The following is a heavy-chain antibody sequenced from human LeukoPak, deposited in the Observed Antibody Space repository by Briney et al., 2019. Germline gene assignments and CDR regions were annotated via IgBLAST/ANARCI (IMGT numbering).Heavy chain of an antibody. V-gene: IGHV3-48*03. D-gene: IGHD3-9*01. Sequence: GGSLRLSCAASGFTFSSYEMNWIRQAPGKGLEWVSYISSSGNTIYYADSVKGRFTISRDNAKNSLYLQMNSLRAEDTAVYYCARRGYYDMLDPAYYGMDVWGQGTTVTVSS. CDR1: GFTFSSYE. CDR2: ISSSGNTI. CDR3: ARRGYYDMLDPAYYGMDV. J-gene: IGHJ6*02.